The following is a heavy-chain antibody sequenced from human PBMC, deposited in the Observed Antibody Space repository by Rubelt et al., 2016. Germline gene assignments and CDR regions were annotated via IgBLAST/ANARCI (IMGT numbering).Heavy chain of an antibody. J-gene: IGHJ4*02. D-gene: IGHD4-17*01. V-gene: IGHV1-46*01. CDR1: GYTFTSYY. CDR2: INPSGGST. Sequence: QVQLVQSGAEVKKPGASVKVSCKASGYTFTSYYMHWVRQAPGQGLEWMGIINPSGGSTSYAQKFQGRVTMTRDTSTSTDYMELSSLRSEDTAVYYCARAASTVTTLLDLGYWGQGTLVTVSS. CDR3: ARAASTVTTLLDLGY.